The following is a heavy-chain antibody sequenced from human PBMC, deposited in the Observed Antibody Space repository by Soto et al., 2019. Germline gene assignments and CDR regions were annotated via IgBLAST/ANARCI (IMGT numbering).Heavy chain of an antibody. D-gene: IGHD3-22*01. Sequence: QVQLVESGGGVVQPGRSLRLSCAASGFTFSSYAMHWVRQAPGKGLEWVAVVSHDGKTEYHAASVKGRFTISRDTSANILSLQMNSLRDEDMVVYYCGREPYISGHYSGGCDVWGQGTMVTVSS. J-gene: IGHJ3*01. CDR2: VSHDGKTE. CDR1: GFTFSSYA. CDR3: GREPYISGHYSGGCDV. V-gene: IGHV3-30*04.